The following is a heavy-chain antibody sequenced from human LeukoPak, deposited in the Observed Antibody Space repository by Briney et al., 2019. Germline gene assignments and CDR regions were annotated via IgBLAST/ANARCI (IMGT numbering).Heavy chain of an antibody. Sequence: GGSLRLSRVASGFTFSSYEMNWVRQAPGKGLEWVSYISSSGSTIYYADSVKGRFTISRDNAKNSLDLQMNSLRAEDTAVYYCARDPSIPVAGTCDHWGQGTLVTVSS. CDR1: GFTFSSYE. V-gene: IGHV3-48*03. D-gene: IGHD6-19*01. J-gene: IGHJ4*02. CDR3: ARDPSIPVAGTCDH. CDR2: ISSSGSTI.